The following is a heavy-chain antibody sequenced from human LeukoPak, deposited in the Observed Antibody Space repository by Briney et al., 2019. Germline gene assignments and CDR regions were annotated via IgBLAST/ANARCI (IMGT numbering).Heavy chain of an antibody. D-gene: IGHD1-26*01. V-gene: IGHV1-46*01. J-gene: IGHJ4*02. CDR2: INPGTGGT. Sequence: ASVKVSCKASGYTFTNYEMHWVRQAPGQGLEWMGIINPGTGGTRNAQKFRGRVTMTRGTSSSTLYMDLSSLRFEDTAVYYCARGGCSGNCYSAPYDYWGQGTLVTVSS. CDR3: ARGGCSGNCYSAPYDY. CDR1: GYTFTNYE.